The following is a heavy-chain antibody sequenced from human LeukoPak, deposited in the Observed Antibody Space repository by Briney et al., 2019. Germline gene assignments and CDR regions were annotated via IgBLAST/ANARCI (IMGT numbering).Heavy chain of an antibody. V-gene: IGHV5-51*01. CDR3: ATSTRIGGAMNYDP. J-gene: IGHJ5*02. Sequence: GESLKISCKHSGPTFTTSWVNWVRQMPGKGLEWMGSISPVDSDSRYSPSFQGHVTISADKSITTAYLQWTSLKASDTAMYYCATSTRIGGAMNYDPWGQGTLVTVSS. CDR2: ISPVDSDS. CDR1: GPTFTTSW. D-gene: IGHD3-16*01.